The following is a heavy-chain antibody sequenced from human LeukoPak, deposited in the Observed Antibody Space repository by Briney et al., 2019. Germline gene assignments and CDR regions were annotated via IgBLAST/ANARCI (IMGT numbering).Heavy chain of an antibody. CDR3: ARAGYYYDSSGYLLYDY. J-gene: IGHJ4*02. CDR1: GGSFSGYY. Sequence: SETLSLTCAVYGGSFSGYYWSWIRQPPGKGLEWIGEINHSGSTNYNPSLKSRVTISVDTSKNQFSLKLSSVTAADTAVYYCARAGYYYDSSGYLLYDYWGQGTLVTVSS. D-gene: IGHD3-22*01. V-gene: IGHV4-34*01. CDR2: INHSGST.